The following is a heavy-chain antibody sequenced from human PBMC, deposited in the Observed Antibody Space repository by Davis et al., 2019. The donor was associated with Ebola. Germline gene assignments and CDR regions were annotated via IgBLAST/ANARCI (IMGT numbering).Heavy chain of an antibody. CDR1: GYTFTGYD. J-gene: IGHJ5*02. CDR2: INPSGGST. CDR3: TRALGS. Sequence: ASVKVSCKASGYTFTGYDINWVRQAPGQGLEWMGMINPSGGSTTYAQKFQGRITMTRDTSTSTVYMELSSLTSEDTAMYYCTRALGSWGQGTLVTVPP. V-gene: IGHV1-46*03. D-gene: IGHD7-27*01.